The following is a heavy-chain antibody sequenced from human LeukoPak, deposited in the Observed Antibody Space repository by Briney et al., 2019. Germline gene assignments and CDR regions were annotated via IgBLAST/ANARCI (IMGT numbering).Heavy chain of an antibody. CDR1: GASISSGGYY. Sequence: SETLSLTCTVSGASISSGGYYWSWIRQHPGKGLEWIGYISYSGSTYYNPSLKSRVTISVDTSKNQLSLRLSSVTAADTAVYYCARVDYTTSSPYLLPDSWGQGILVTVSS. CDR2: ISYSGST. V-gene: IGHV4-31*03. CDR3: ARVDYTTSSPYLLPDS. D-gene: IGHD2-2*02. J-gene: IGHJ4*02.